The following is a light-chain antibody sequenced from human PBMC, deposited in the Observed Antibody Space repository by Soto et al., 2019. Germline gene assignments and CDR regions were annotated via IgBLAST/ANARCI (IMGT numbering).Light chain of an antibody. CDR1: ETINNW. Sequence: DIQMTQSPSSLSASVRDRVTITCRASETINNWLAWYQQKPGKAPNLLIYAASTLQSGVPSRFSGSGSGTDFTLTISSLQPEDFTTYYCQQTYNTRRTFGQGTKVDIK. CDR3: QQTYNTRRT. J-gene: IGKJ1*01. V-gene: IGKV1-39*01. CDR2: AAS.